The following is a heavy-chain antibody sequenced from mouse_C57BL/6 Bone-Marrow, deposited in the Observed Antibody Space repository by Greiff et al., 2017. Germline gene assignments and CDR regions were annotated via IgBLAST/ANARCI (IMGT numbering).Heavy chain of an antibody. J-gene: IGHJ3*01. D-gene: IGHD3-2*02. Sequence: QVQLQQSGAELARPGASVKLSCKASGYTFTSYGISWVKQRTGQGLEWIGEIYPRRGNTYYNEKFKGKATLTADKSSSTAYMELRSLTSEDSAVYFCARCADSSGPSPAYWGQGTLVTVSA. CDR2: IYPRRGNT. CDR1: GYTFTSYG. V-gene: IGHV1-81*01. CDR3: ARCADSSGPSPAY.